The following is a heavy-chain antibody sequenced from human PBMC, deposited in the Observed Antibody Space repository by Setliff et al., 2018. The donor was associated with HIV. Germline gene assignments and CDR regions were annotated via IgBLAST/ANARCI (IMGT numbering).Heavy chain of an antibody. D-gene: IGHD3-10*01. CDR1: GYIFISYG. V-gene: IGHV1-18*01. CDR2: ISAYSGNA. Sequence: VASVKVSCKASGYIFISYGISWVRQAPGQGLEWTGWISAYSGNANYAQKVQGRVTMTTHTPTNTAYMELRSLRSDDTAVYYCARAPKRVYHYGSATYLHDAFDIWGQGTMVTVSS. CDR3: ARAPKRVYHYGSATYLHDAFDI. J-gene: IGHJ3*02.